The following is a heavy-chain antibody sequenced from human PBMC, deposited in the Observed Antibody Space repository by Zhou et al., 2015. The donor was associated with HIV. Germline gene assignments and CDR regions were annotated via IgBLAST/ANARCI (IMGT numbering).Heavy chain of an antibody. Sequence: QLVQSGAEVKKPGASVKVSCKASGYTFSGYFIHWVRQAPGEGLEWLGWINPGSGGTKYAQKFGDRVTMTRDMSIPAAYMELDRLTSDDAAVYYCARDGKGYGDYVRLSTMDVWGQGTMVTVSS. V-gene: IGHV1-2*02. CDR2: INPGSGGT. J-gene: IGHJ6*02. D-gene: IGHD4-17*01. CDR1: GYTFSGYF. CDR3: ARDGKGYGDYVRLSTMDV.